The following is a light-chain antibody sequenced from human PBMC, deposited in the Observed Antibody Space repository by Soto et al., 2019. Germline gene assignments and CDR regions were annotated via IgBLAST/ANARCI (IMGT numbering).Light chain of an antibody. Sequence: AIRMTQSPSSLSASTGDRVTITCRASQGISSYLAWYQQKPGKAPKLLIYAASTLQSGVPSRFSGSGSGTDFTLTISCLQSEDFATYYCQQYYSYRGLTFGGGTKVEIK. CDR1: QGISSY. CDR3: QQYYSYRGLT. CDR2: AAS. V-gene: IGKV1-8*01. J-gene: IGKJ4*01.